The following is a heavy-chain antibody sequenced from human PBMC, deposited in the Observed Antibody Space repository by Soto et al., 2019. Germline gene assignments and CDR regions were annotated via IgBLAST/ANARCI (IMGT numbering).Heavy chain of an antibody. D-gene: IGHD3-3*01. V-gene: IGHV4-59*01. CDR3: ARGRNYDFWSGYSLHFDY. J-gene: IGHJ4*02. CDR2: IYYSGST. Sequence: TSETLSLTCTVSGGSISSYYWSWIRQPPGKGLEWIGYIYYSGSTNYNPSLKSRVTISVDTSKNQFSLKLSSVTAADTAVYYCARGRNYDFWSGYSLHFDYWGQGTLVTVSS. CDR1: GGSISSYY.